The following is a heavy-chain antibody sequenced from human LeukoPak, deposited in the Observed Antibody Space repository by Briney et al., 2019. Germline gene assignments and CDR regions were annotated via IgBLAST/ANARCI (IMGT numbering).Heavy chain of an antibody. D-gene: IGHD6-6*01. J-gene: IGHJ4*02. CDR2: IWYDGSNK. CDR1: GFTFSSYG. Sequence: PGGSLRLSCAASGFTFSSYGMHWVRQAPGKGLEWVAVIWYDGSNKYYADSVKGRFTISRDNAKNSLYLQMNSLRAEDTALYYCAKEIAALDHWGQGTLVTVSS. V-gene: IGHV3-33*03. CDR3: AKEIAALDH.